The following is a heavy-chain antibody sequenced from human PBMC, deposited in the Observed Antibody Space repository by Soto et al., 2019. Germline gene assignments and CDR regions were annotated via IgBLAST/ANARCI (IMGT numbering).Heavy chain of an antibody. J-gene: IGHJ4*02. V-gene: IGHV3-33*01. CDR1: GFTFSSYG. Sequence: GGSLRLSCAASGFTFSSYGMHWVRQAPGKGLEWVAVIWYDGSNKYYADSVKGRFTISRDNSKNTLYLQMNSLRAEDTAVYYCARALAADGTEYFDYWGQGTLVTVSS. CDR2: IWYDGSNK. CDR3: ARALAADGTEYFDY. D-gene: IGHD6-13*01.